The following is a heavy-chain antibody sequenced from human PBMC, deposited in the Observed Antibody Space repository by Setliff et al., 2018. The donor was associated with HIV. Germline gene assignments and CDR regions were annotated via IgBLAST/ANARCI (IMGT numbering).Heavy chain of an antibody. V-gene: IGHV3-11*04. D-gene: IGHD3-16*01. CDR1: GFTFSDHY. J-gene: IGHJ4*02. Sequence: GGSLRLSCAASGFTFSDHYMSWIRQAPGKGLEWVSYISGSGSRVDYADSVKGRFTVSRDNARSSLYLQVNSLRSDDTAVYYCARDLIWGFDYWGQGTPVTVSS. CDR3: ARDLIWGFDY. CDR2: ISGSGSRV.